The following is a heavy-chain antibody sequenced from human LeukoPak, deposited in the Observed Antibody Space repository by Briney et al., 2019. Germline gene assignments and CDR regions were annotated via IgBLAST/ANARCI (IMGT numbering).Heavy chain of an antibody. Sequence: GGSLRLSCAASGFTFSSYGMHWVRQAPGKGLEWVAVISYDGSNKYYADSVKVRFTISRDNSKNTLYLQMNSLRAEDTAVYYCAKDREYSSSWSFDYWGQGTLVTVSS. D-gene: IGHD6-13*01. CDR3: AKDREYSSSWSFDY. J-gene: IGHJ4*02. CDR2: ISYDGSNK. CDR1: GFTFSSYG. V-gene: IGHV3-30*18.